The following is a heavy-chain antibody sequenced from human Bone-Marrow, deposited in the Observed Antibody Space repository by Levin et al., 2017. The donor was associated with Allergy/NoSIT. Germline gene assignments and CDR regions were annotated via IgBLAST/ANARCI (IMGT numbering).Heavy chain of an antibody. CDR2: INQEGSEK. CDR3: ARIYDSSGYYSGVGALDV. V-gene: IGHV3-7*01. J-gene: IGHJ3*01. Sequence: QSGGSLRLSCEVSGFTFSAYWMTWVRQAPGKGLEWVANINQEGSEKHYVDFVKGRFTVSRDNAKNSLFLQMNSLRAEDTAVYYCARIYDSSGYYSGVGALDVWVQGTVVTVSS. CDR1: GFTFSAYW. D-gene: IGHD3-22*01.